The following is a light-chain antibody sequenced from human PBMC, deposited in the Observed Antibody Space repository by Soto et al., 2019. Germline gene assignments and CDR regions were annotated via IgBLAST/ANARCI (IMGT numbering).Light chain of an antibody. CDR2: GAS. Sequence: EIVWTQSPGTLSLSPGERATLSCRASQSVTSSYLAWYQQKPGQAPRLLISGASSRATGIPDRFSGSGSGTDFTLTISRLEPEDFAVYYCQQYSTSRLTVGGGTKVEIK. J-gene: IGKJ4*01. CDR3: QQYSTSRLT. V-gene: IGKV3-20*01. CDR1: QSVTSSY.